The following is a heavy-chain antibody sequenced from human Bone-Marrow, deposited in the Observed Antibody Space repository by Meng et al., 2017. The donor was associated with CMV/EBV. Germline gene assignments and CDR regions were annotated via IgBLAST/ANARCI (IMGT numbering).Heavy chain of an antibody. CDR2: ISSSTSYI. J-gene: IGHJ4*02. Sequence: GESLKISCAASGFTFSSYNMNWVRQAPGKGLEWVSSISSSTSYIYYADSLKGRFTISRDNAKNSLYLQMNSLRAEDTAVYYCARDPPKTGYWGQGTLVTVSS. CDR3: ARDPPKTGY. V-gene: IGHV3-21*01. CDR1: GFTFSSYN.